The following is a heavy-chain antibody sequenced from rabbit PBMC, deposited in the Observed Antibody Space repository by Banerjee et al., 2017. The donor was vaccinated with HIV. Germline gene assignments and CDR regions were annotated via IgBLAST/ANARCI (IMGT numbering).Heavy chain of an antibody. V-gene: IGHV1S40*01. D-gene: IGHD4-1*01. J-gene: IGHJ4*01. CDR3: ARDLAGVIGWNFNL. CDR2: IDVSSSGST. Sequence: QSLEESGGDLVKPGASLTLTCTASGLDFSSSYWICWVRQAPGKGLEWIACIDVSSSGSTYYASWAKGRFTLSKTSSTTVTLQMTSLTAADTATYFCARDLAGVIGWNFNLWGPGTLVTVS. CDR1: GLDFSSSYW.